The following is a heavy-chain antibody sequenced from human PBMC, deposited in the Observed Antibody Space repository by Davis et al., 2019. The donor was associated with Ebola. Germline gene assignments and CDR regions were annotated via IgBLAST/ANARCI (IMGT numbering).Heavy chain of an antibody. D-gene: IGHD3-10*01. V-gene: IGHV1-69*13. CDR3: ARLITMVRGGWFDP. J-gene: IGHJ5*02. CDR2: IIPIFGTA. Sequence: AASVKVSCKASGGTFSSYAISWVRQAPGQGLEWMGGIIPIFGTANYAQKFQGRVTITADESTSTAYMELSSLRSEDTAVYYCARLITMVRGGWFDPWGQGTLVTVSS. CDR1: GGTFSSYA.